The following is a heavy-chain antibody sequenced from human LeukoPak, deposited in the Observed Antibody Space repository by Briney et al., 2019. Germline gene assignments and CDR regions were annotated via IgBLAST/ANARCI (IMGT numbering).Heavy chain of an antibody. Sequence: GESLKISCKGSGYSFTSYWFGCVRQLPGKGLELLGIIYPGDSDTRYTPSFQGHVTISADKSISTAYLQWSSLKASDTAMYYCARLDTAMAQPFDYWGQGTLVTVSS. CDR3: ARLDTAMAQPFDY. D-gene: IGHD5-18*01. CDR2: IYPGDSDT. V-gene: IGHV5-51*01. CDR1: GYSFTSYW. J-gene: IGHJ4*02.